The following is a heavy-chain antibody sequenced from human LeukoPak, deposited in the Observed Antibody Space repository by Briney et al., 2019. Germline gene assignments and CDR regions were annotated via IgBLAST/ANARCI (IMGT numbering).Heavy chain of an antibody. J-gene: IGHJ3*02. CDR3: ARERYSGGTFDI. CDR2: IYIGGNT. CDR1: GFNVSGYY. Sequence: GGSRGLSCAASGFNVSGYYMTWVRQASGKGLVWGLVIYIGGNTHCADSVKGSFTISRAKPKHTLYLQMNSLRAEDTAVYYCARERYSGGTFDIWGQGTMVTVSS. V-gene: IGHV3-66*01. D-gene: IGHD1-26*01.